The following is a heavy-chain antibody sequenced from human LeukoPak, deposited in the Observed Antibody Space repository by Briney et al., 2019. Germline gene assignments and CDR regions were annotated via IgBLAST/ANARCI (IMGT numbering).Heavy chain of an antibody. CDR2: FYHGGST. J-gene: IGHJ6*03. Sequence: NPSETLSLTCTVSGYSISTGYYWDWIRQPPGKGLEWIGTFYHGGSTYYNPSLKSRVTISVDTSKNQFSLNLTSVTAADTAVYYCAREDKGYDYVWGSYRYSGYYYYMDVWGKGTTVTISS. V-gene: IGHV4-38-2*02. D-gene: IGHD3-16*02. CDR3: AREDKGYDYVWGSYRYSGYYYYMDV. CDR1: GYSISTGYY.